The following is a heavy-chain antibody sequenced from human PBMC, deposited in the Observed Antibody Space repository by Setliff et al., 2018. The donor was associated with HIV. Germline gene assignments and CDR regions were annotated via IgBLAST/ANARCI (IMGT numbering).Heavy chain of an antibody. CDR1: GYTFTSYY. CDR2: INPISGNT. Sequence: ASVKVSCKASGYTFTSYYVHWVRQAPGQGLEWMGIINPISGNTNYAQNFQGRVTMARDTSTSIVYMELSGLRSEDTAVYYCARGPTRSGAVYDSDGYYLRFFDYWGQGALVTVSS. D-gene: IGHD3-22*01. J-gene: IGHJ4*02. V-gene: IGHV1-46*03. CDR3: ARGPTRSGAVYDSDGYYLRFFDY.